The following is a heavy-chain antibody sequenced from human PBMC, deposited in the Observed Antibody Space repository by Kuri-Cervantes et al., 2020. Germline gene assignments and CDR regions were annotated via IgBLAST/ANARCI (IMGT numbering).Heavy chain of an antibody. Sequence: GGSLRLSCAASGFTFSSYGMHWVRQAPGKGLEWVSSISGSGGSSYHAVSVKGRCAISRDNSRNTLYLQMNSLRAEDTAVYYCTRDRSGPDYWGQGTLVTVSS. CDR1: GFTFSSYG. J-gene: IGHJ4*02. CDR3: TRDRSGPDY. V-gene: IGHV3-23*01. CDR2: ISGSGGSS. D-gene: IGHD5-12*01.